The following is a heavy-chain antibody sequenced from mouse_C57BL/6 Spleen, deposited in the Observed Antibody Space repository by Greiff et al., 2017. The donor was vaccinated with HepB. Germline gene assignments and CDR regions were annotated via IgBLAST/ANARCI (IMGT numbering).Heavy chain of an antibody. D-gene: IGHD1-1*02. Sequence: VKLMESGAELARPGASVKLSCKASGYTFTSYGISWVKQRTGQGLEWIGEIYPRSGNTYYNEKFKGKATLTADKSSSTAYMELRSLTSEDSAVYFCARGGQYGAMDYWGQGTSVTVSS. CDR2: IYPRSGNT. CDR1: GYTFTSYG. V-gene: IGHV1-81*01. CDR3: ARGGQYGAMDY. J-gene: IGHJ4*01.